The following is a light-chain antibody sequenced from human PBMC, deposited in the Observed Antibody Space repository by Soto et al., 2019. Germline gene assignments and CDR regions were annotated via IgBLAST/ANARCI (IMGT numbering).Light chain of an antibody. V-gene: IGKV3-15*01. CDR2: GAS. J-gene: IGKJ2*01. Sequence: EIVMTQSPATLSVSPGERATLSCRASQSVNNNLAWYQQKPGQAPRLLIHGASTRATGIPARFSGYGSGTEFTLTISSLQSEDFAVYYCQQYNDWPPMYTFGQGTKLEIK. CDR1: QSVNNN. CDR3: QQYNDWPPMYT.